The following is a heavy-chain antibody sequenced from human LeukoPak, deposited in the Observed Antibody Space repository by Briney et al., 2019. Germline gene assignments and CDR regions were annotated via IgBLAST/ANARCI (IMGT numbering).Heavy chain of an antibody. CDR2: IYHSGST. CDR3: ARSSGHSIARNYYYYMDV. CDR1: GGSFSGYY. D-gene: IGHD3-10*01. Sequence: SETLSLTCAVNGGSFSGYYWTWIRQPPGKGLEWIGEIYHSGSTNYNPSLKSRLTLSVDTSKNQFSLKLSSVTAADTAVYYCARSSGHSIARNYYYYMDVWGKGTTVAVAS. V-gene: IGHV4-34*01. J-gene: IGHJ6*03.